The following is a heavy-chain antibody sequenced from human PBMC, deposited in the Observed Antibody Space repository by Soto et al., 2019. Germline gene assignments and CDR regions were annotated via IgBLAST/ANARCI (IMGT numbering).Heavy chain of an antibody. J-gene: IGHJ5*02. Sequence: PGESLKISCKGSGYSFTSYWIGWVRQMPGKGLEWMGIIYPADSNTRYSPSFQGQVTISADKSISTAYLQWSSLKASDTAIYYCARHGPRVAAAPFNWFDPWGQGTLVTVSS. CDR2: IYPADSNT. CDR1: GYSFTSYW. D-gene: IGHD2-15*01. CDR3: ARHGPRVAAAPFNWFDP. V-gene: IGHV5-51*01.